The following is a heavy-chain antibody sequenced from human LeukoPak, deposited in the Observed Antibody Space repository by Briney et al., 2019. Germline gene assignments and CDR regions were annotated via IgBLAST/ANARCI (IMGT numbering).Heavy chain of an antibody. CDR1: GFTFSTYA. CDR2: ISGSSGST. CDR3: AKRQTYNNYYCDY. V-gene: IGHV3-23*01. D-gene: IGHD3-10*01. J-gene: IGHJ4*02. Sequence: PGGSLRLSCAASGFTFSTYAMSWVRQAPGKGLEWVPSISGSSGSTYYADSVKGRFTISRDNSNNVLYLRMDSLRAEDTAVYYCAKRQTYNNYYCDYWGQGTLVTVSS.